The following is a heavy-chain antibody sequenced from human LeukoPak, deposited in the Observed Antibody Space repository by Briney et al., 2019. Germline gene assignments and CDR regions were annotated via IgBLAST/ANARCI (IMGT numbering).Heavy chain of an antibody. CDR1: GFSFNKYA. J-gene: IGHJ3*02. CDR2: INSDGDNS. V-gene: IGHV3-64D*06. D-gene: IGHD3-16*01. CDR3: VKTMVAFGGLIRADAFDI. Sequence: AGSLTLSCSASGFSFNKYAVHWVRQAPGKGLEYVSGINSDGDNSHYADSAKGRFAISRDNSKNVLYLQLSSLRPEDTALYYCVKTMVAFGGLIRADAFDIWGQGKLVTVSS.